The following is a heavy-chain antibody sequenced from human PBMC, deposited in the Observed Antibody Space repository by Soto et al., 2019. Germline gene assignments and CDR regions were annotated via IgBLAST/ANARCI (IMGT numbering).Heavy chain of an antibody. CDR2: IYPGDSDT. CDR3: ARSFYSSGLYMDFAS. Sequence: GESLKISCKGSGYSFSNYWIGWVRQMPGKGLEWMGIIYPGDSDTTYSPSFQGQVTISADKSISTAYLQWSSLKASDTAMYFCARSFYSSGLYMDFASWGQGTLVTVSS. J-gene: IGHJ4*02. CDR1: GYSFSNYW. V-gene: IGHV5-51*01. D-gene: IGHD6-19*01.